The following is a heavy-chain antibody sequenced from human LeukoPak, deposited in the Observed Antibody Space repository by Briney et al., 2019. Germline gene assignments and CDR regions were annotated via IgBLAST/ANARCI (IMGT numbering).Heavy chain of an antibody. CDR1: GFTFSSYE. J-gene: IGHJ2*01. CDR3: AGSDTTGYTPRESDYWYFDL. D-gene: IGHD1-1*01. CDR2: ISSSGTTI. Sequence: GGSLRLSCAASGFTFSSYEMIWVRQAPGKGLEWVSYISSSGTTIYYADSVKGRFTISRDNAKNSLYLQMTSLRAEDTAVYYCAGSDTTGYTPRESDYWYFDLWGRGTLVTVSS. V-gene: IGHV3-48*03.